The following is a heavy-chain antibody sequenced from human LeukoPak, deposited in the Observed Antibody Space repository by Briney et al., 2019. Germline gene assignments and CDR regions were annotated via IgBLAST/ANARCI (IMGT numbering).Heavy chain of an antibody. J-gene: IGHJ4*02. CDR3: ATFWGAVGWEN. D-gene: IGHD1-26*01. Sequence: PSETLSLTCSVSQYSITDGYSWAWLRQPPGKGLQWISSITHKGDTYYNPSLESRLTVSRDTSKNQYFLKLNSVTAADTATYYCATFWGAVGWENWGQGTLVTVYS. V-gene: IGHV4-38-2*02. CDR2: ITHKGDT. CDR1: QYSITDGYS.